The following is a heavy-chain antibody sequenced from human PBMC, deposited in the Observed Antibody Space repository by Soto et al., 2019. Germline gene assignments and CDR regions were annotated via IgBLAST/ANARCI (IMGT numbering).Heavy chain of an antibody. CDR3: ARGQRIVAAGQAANWFDP. CDR1: GYTFTSYD. CDR2: MNPNSGNT. V-gene: IGHV1-8*01. J-gene: IGHJ5*02. D-gene: IGHD6-13*01. Sequence: ASVKVSCKASGYTFTSYDINWVRQATGQGLEWMGWMNPNSGNTGYAQKFQGRVTMTRNTSISTAYMELSSLRSEDTAVYYCARGQRIVAAGQAANWFDPWGQGTLVTVSS.